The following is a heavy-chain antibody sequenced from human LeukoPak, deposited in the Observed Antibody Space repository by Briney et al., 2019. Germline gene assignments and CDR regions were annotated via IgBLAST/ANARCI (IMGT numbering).Heavy chain of an antibody. CDR2: INPNSGGT. CDR3: ARDGMVRGVIIGSYGMDV. D-gene: IGHD3-10*01. V-gene: IGHV1-2*02. Sequence: ASVKVSCKASGYTFTGYCMHWVRQAPGQGLEWMGWINPNSGGTNYAQKFQGRVTMTRDTSISTAYMELSRLRSDDTAVYYCARDGMVRGVIIGSYGMDVWGQGTTVTVSS. CDR1: GYTFTGYC. J-gene: IGHJ6*02.